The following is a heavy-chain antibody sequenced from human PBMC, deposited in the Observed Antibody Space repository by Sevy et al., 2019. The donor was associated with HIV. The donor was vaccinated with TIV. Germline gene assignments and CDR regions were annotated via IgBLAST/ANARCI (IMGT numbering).Heavy chain of an antibody. CDR3: AREVRRRGTFDY. D-gene: IGHD1-26*01. V-gene: IGHV3-53*01. CDR1: GFTVSSNY. J-gene: IGHJ4*02. CDR2: IYSGGST. Sequence: GGSLRLSCAASGFTVSSNYMSWVRQAPGKGLEWVSVIYSGGSTYYADSVKGRFTISRDNSKNTLYLQMNSLRAEDTAVYYCAREVRRRGTFDYWGQGTLVTVSS.